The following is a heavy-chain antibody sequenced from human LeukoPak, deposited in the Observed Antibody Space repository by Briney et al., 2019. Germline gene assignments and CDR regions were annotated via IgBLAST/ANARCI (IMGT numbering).Heavy chain of an antibody. Sequence: PGGSLRLSCAASGFTFSSYSMNWVRQAPGKGLEWVSYISSSSSTIYYADSVKGRFTISRDNVKNSLYLQMNSLRAENTAVYYCAGDSSGWDAFDIWGQGTMVTVSS. J-gene: IGHJ3*02. D-gene: IGHD6-19*01. V-gene: IGHV3-48*01. CDR3: AGDSSGWDAFDI. CDR2: ISSSSSTI. CDR1: GFTFSSYS.